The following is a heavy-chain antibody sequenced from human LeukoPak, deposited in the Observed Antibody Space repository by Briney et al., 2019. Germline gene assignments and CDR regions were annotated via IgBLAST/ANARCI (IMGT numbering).Heavy chain of an antibody. Sequence: WFRQPPGKGLEWIGSFSCSGSTYYNPSLKSRVTISVDTSKSQFSLYMDSVTAADTAVYYCARDWNRYAYWGQGTLVTVSS. CDR3: ARDWNRYAY. J-gene: IGHJ4*02. V-gene: IGHV4-39*07. CDR2: FSCSGST. D-gene: IGHD3-16*01.